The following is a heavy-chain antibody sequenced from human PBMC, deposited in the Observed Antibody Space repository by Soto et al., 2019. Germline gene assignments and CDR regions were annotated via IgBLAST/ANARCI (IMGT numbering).Heavy chain of an antibody. Sequence: ASVKVSCKASGYTFTSYGISWVRQAPGQGLEWMGWISAYNGNTNYAQKLQGRVTMTTDTSTSTAYMELRSLRSDDTAAYYCARDEGVYYYDSSGYPPRYWGQGTLVTVSS. D-gene: IGHD3-22*01. J-gene: IGHJ4*02. V-gene: IGHV1-18*01. CDR3: ARDEGVYYYDSSGYPPRY. CDR2: ISAYNGNT. CDR1: GYTFTSYG.